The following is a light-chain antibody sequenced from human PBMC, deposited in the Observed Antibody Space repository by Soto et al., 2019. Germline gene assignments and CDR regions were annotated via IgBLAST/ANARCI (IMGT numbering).Light chain of an antibody. Sequence: QSALTQPPSASGSPGQSVTISYTGTSSDVGGYNFVSWYQHLPGQAPKLIIYEVNQRPSGVPDRFSGSKSGNTASLTVSGLQAEDEADYYCSSYAGSITLVFGGGTKLTVL. CDR3: SSYAGSITLV. V-gene: IGLV2-8*01. J-gene: IGLJ2*01. CDR2: EVN. CDR1: SSDVGGYNF.